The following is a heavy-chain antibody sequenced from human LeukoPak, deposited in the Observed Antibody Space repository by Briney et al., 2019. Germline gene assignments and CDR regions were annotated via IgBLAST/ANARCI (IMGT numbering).Heavy chain of an antibody. D-gene: IGHD1-14*01. J-gene: IGHJ4*02. V-gene: IGHV3-48*03. Sequence: GGSLRLSCAASGFTFSSYEMNWVRQAPGKGLEWVSYISSSGSTIYYADSVKGRFTISRDNAKNSLYLQMNSLRAEDTAVYYCAREDRGGYYFDYWGQGTLVTVSS. CDR2: ISSSGSTI. CDR1: GFTFSSYE. CDR3: AREDRGGYYFDY.